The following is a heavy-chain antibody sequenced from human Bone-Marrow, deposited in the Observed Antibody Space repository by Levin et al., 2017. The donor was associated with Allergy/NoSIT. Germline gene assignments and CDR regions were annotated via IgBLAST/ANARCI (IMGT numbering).Heavy chain of an antibody. Sequence: LSLTCAASGFSFRSYWMHWVRQAPGKGLVWVSRINSDGSSTSYADSVKGRLTISRDNAKSTLYLQMNSLRAEDTAVYYCARGYFDFSAYTLYWGQGTLVTVSS. CDR2: INSDGSST. CDR3: ARGYFDFSAYTLY. J-gene: IGHJ4*02. CDR1: GFSFRSYW. D-gene: IGHD3-22*01. V-gene: IGHV3-74*01.